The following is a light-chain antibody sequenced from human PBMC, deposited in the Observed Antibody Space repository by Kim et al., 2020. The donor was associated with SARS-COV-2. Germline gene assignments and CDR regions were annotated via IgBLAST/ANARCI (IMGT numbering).Light chain of an antibody. CDR1: SLGDKY. Sequence: SYELTQPPSVSVSPGQTASITCSGDSLGDKYTSCYQQKPGQSPVVVIYQDRKRPSGIPERFSGSNSGNTAPLTIRGTQAMDEADYYCQAWDSNTLYIFGTGTKCPV. J-gene: IGLJ1*01. CDR2: QDR. V-gene: IGLV3-1*01. CDR3: QAWDSNTLYI.